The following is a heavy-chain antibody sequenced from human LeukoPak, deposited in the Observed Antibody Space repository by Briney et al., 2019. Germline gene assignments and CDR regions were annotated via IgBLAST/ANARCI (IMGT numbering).Heavy chain of an antibody. Sequence: GGSLRLSCAASGFTFSSYNMHWVRQAPGKGLVWVSRISSDVSSTSYADSVKGRFTISRDNAKNTLYLQMNSLRAEDTAVYYCARGELSYLRLLDCWGQGTLVTVSS. V-gene: IGHV3-74*01. J-gene: IGHJ4*02. CDR1: GFTFSSYN. CDR2: ISSDVSST. D-gene: IGHD1-26*01. CDR3: ARGELSYLRLLDC.